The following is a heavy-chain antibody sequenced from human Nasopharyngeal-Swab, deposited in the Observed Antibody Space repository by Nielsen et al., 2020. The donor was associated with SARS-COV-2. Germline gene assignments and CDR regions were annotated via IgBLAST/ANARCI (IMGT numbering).Heavy chain of an antibody. D-gene: IGHD4-17*01. Sequence: SETLSLTCTVSGGSISSSSYYWGWIRQPPGKGLEWIGNITYSGNTFYNPSPKSRVTISVDTSKNQFSLKLSSVTAADMAVYCCARGVMTAVSGGGWNDYWGQGTLVTVSS. CDR3: ARGVMTAVSGGGWNDY. CDR2: ITYSGNT. CDR1: GGSISSSSYY. V-gene: IGHV4-39*01. J-gene: IGHJ4*02.